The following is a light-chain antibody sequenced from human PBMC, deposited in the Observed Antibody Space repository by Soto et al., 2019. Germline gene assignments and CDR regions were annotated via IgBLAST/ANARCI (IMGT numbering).Light chain of an antibody. CDR3: QQYNNWPPRT. CDR1: QSVSSN. CDR2: AAS. V-gene: IGKV3-15*01. Sequence: EIVMTQSPGTLSVSPGERATLSCRASQSVSSNLAWYQQKRGQAPRLLIFAASTRATGIPARFSGSGSGTEFTLTISSLQSEDFAVYYCQQYNNWPPRTFGQGTKVEIK. J-gene: IGKJ1*01.